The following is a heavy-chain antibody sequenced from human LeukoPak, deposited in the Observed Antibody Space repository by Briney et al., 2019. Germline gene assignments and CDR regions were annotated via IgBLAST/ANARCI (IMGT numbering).Heavy chain of an antibody. CDR2: INSGGGPI. CDR1: GFTFSDYY. J-gene: IGHJ4*02. CDR3: ARRLDFGDYGNGFDY. D-gene: IGHD4-17*01. Sequence: GGSLRLSCATSGFTFSDYYMTWLRQAPGRGLEWVAYINSGGGPIHYAVSVRGRFTISRDNAKNSLYLQMNSLRAEDTAVYYCARRLDFGDYGNGFDYWGQGAQVTVSS. V-gene: IGHV3-11*01.